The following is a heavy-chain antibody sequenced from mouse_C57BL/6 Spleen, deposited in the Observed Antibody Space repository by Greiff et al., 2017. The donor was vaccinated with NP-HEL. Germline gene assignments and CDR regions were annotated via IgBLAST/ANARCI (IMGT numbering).Heavy chain of an antibody. V-gene: IGHV1-64*01. J-gene: IGHJ3*01. CDR1: GYTFTSYW. CDR3: ARYGDDYPFAY. D-gene: IGHD2-4*01. Sequence: QVQLQQSGAELVKPGASVKLSCKASGYTFTSYWMHWVKQRPGQGLEWIGMIHPNSGSTNYNEKFKSKATLTVDKSSSTAYMQLSSLTSEDSAVYYCARYGDDYPFAYWGQGTLVTVSA. CDR2: IHPNSGST.